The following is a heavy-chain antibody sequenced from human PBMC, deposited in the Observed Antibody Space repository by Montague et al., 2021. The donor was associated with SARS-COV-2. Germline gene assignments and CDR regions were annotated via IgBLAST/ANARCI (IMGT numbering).Heavy chain of an antibody. V-gene: IGHV2-5*02. CDR2: IYWDDDK. Sequence: PALVKPTQTLPLTCTFSGFSLSSSGVAVGWIRQPPGTALEWLALIYWDDDKRYSPNLKSRLTITKDTSKNQVVLEVTNMDPADTATYYCAQSPPTLIGGYNWFDPWGQGALVTVSS. J-gene: IGHJ5*02. D-gene: IGHD6-25*01. CDR1: GFSLSSSGVA. CDR3: AQSPPTLIGGYNWFDP.